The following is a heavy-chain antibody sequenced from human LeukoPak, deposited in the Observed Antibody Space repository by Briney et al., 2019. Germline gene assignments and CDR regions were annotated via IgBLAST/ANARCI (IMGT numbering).Heavy chain of an antibody. D-gene: IGHD3-10*02. CDR1: GFTFSSYD. CDR3: AELGITMIGGV. CDR2: MSSSGSTI. J-gene: IGHJ6*04. Sequence: GGSLRLSCAASGFTFSSYDMNWVRQAPGKGLEWVSYMSSSGSTIYYADPVKGRFTISRDNAKNSLYLQMNSLRAEDTAVYYCAELGITMIGGVWGKGTTVTISS. V-gene: IGHV3-48*03.